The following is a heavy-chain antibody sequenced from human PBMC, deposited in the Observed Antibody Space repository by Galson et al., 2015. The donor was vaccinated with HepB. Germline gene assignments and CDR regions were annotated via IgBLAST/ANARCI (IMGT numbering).Heavy chain of an antibody. CDR1: GFTFSSYS. J-gene: IGHJ3*02. CDR3: ARLLGEPTFVLRYFDWPPHDAFDI. D-gene: IGHD3-9*01. V-gene: IGHV3-21*01. CDR2: ISSSSSYI. Sequence: SLRLSCAASGFTFSSYSMNWVRQAPGKGLEWVSSISSSSSYIYYADSVKGRFTISRDNAKNSLYLQMNSLRAEDTAVYYCARLLGEPTFVLRYFDWPPHDAFDIWGQGTMVTVSS.